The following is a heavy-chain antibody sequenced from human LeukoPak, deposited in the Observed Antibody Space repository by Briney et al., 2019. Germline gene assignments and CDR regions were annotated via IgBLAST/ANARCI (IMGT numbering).Heavy chain of an antibody. CDR2: ISSSGTTT. V-gene: IGHV3-11*01. CDR1: GFTFSDHY. CDR3: ARVGSSRGWFDP. D-gene: IGHD3-10*01. Sequence: GGTLRLSCTGSGFTFSDHYMTWIRQAPGEGLEWISYISSSGTTTYYADSVKGRFTISRANAKTSVYLQMEGLRADDTAVYYCARVGSSRGWFDPWGHGTLVTVSS. J-gene: IGHJ5*02.